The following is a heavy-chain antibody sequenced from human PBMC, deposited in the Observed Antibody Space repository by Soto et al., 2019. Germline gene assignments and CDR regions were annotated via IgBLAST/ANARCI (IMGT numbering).Heavy chain of an antibody. CDR2: IDPSDSYT. Sequence: GESLKISCKGSGYSFTSYWISWVRQMPGKGLEWMGRIDPSDSYTNYSPSFQGHVTISADKSISTAYLQWSSLKASDTAMYYCARHYRSSFFFLNYYYGMDVWGQGTTVTVSS. J-gene: IGHJ6*02. CDR3: ARHYRSSFFFLNYYYGMDV. V-gene: IGHV5-10-1*01. D-gene: IGHD6-6*01. CDR1: GYSFTSYW.